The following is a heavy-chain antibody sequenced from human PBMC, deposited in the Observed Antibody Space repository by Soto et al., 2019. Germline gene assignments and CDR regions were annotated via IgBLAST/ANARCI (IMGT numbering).Heavy chain of an antibody. CDR3: ARDRSTSGYYYMDV. CDR2: IWYDGSNK. CDR1: GFTFSSYG. D-gene: IGHD2-2*01. V-gene: IGHV3-33*01. J-gene: IGHJ6*03. Sequence: GGSLRLSCAASGFTFSSYGMHWVRQAPGKGLEWVAVIWYDGSNKYYADSVKGRFTISRDNSKNTLYLQMNSLRAEDTAVYYCARDRSTSGYYYMDVWGKGTTVTVSS.